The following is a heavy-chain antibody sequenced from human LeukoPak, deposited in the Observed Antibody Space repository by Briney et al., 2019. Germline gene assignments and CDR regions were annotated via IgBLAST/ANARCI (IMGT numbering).Heavy chain of an antibody. J-gene: IGHJ4*02. CDR3: ARETYYYDSSGYFDN. V-gene: IGHV3-21*01. CDR1: GFTFSSYW. D-gene: IGHD3-22*01. Sequence: GGSLRLSCAASGFTFSSYWMNWVRQAPGKGLEWVSSISSSSSYIYYADSVKGRFTISRDNAKNSLYLQMNSLRAEDTAVYYCARETYYYDSSGYFDNWGQGTLVTVSS. CDR2: ISSSSSYI.